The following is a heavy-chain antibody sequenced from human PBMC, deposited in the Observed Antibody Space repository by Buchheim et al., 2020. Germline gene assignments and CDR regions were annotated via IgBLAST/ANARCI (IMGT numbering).Heavy chain of an antibody. V-gene: IGHV5-51*03. Sequence: EVQLVQSGAEVKKPGESLKISCKGSGYSFTSYWIGWVRQMPGKGLEWMGIIYPGDSDTRYSPSFQGQVTISADKYISTAYLHWSSLKASDTAMYYCARTVDSSSWYLARLGYFDHWGRGTL. CDR1: GYSFTSYW. CDR3: ARTVDSSSWYLARLGYFDH. D-gene: IGHD6-13*01. J-gene: IGHJ2*01. CDR2: IYPGDSDT.